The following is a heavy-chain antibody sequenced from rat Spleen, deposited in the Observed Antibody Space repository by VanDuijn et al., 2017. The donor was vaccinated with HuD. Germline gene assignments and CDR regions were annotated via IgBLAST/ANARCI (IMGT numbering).Heavy chain of an antibody. V-gene: IGHV5-22*01. CDR2: ISYDGSAT. D-gene: IGHD1-6*01. J-gene: IGHJ2*01. CDR1: GFTFSNYD. Sequence: EVQLVESGGDLVQPGRSVKLSCAASGFTFSNYDMAWVRQAPTKGLEWVASISYDGSATYYRDSVKGRFTLSRVNAKSTLYLQMSSLRSEDTATYYCARHGLLRSPFDYWGQGVMVTVSS. CDR3: ARHGLLRSPFDY.